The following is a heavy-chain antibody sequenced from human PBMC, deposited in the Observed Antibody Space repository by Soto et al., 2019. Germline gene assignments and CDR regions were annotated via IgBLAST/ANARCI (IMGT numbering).Heavy chain of an antibody. CDR2: ISGSSDTI. J-gene: IGHJ3*02. V-gene: IGHV3-23*01. CDR3: ARDSGPSPVDAFDI. Sequence: PGGSLRLSCATSGFIFSTYGMSWVRQSPGKGLEWASHISGSSDTIFYAESVKGRFTISRDNSKNTLYLEMNSLRVEDTALYYCARDSGPSPVDAFDIWGQGTMVTVSS. CDR1: GFIFSTYG. D-gene: IGHD2-15*01.